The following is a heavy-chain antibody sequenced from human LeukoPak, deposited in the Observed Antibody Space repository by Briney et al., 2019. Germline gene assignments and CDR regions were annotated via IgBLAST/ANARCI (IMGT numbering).Heavy chain of an antibody. D-gene: IGHD3-10*01. Sequence: ASVKVSCKASGYTFTSYGISWVRQAPGQRLEWMGWINPNSGGTNYAQKFQGRVTMTRDTSISTAYMELSRLRSDDTAVYYCARDGASNLLLWFGESNDAFDIWGQGTMVTVSS. CDR2: INPNSGGT. CDR3: ARDGASNLLLWFGESNDAFDI. V-gene: IGHV1-2*02. J-gene: IGHJ3*02. CDR1: GYTFTSYG.